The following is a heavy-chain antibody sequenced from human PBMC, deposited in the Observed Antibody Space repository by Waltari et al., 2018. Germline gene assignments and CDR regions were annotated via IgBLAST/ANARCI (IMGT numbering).Heavy chain of an antibody. CDR1: GGSISSYY. CDR2: IYYSGST. Sequence: QVQLQESGPGLVKPSETLSLTCTVSGGSISSYYWSWIRQPPGKGLEWIGYIYYSGSTNYNPSLKSRVTISVDTSKNQFSLKLSSVTAADTAVYYCARGPGRDYYYYMDVWGKGTTVTISS. V-gene: IGHV4-59*01. D-gene: IGHD2-15*01. CDR3: ARGPGRDYYYYMDV. J-gene: IGHJ6*03.